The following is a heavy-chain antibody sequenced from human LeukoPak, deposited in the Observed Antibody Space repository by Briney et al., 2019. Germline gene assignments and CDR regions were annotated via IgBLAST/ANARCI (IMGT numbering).Heavy chain of an antibody. CDR2: ISGSGAGT. Sequence: GGSLRLSCAASGFTFSNYAMSWVRQAPGKGLEWVSAISGSGAGTYYADSVKGRFTISRDNSKNTLYLQMNGLRAEDTALYYCAKAWGNIAAAGTYYFDYWGQGTLVTVSS. CDR1: GFTFSNYA. V-gene: IGHV3-23*01. J-gene: IGHJ4*02. CDR3: AKAWGNIAAAGTYYFDY. D-gene: IGHD6-13*01.